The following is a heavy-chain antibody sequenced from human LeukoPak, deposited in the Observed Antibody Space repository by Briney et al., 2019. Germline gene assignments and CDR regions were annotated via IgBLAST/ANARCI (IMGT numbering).Heavy chain of an antibody. CDR2: ISYDGNNK. CDR1: GFTFSSYG. Sequence: GGSLRLSCAASGFTFSSYGMHWVRQAPGKGLEWVALISYDGNNKYYADSVKGRFTISRDNSKNTLWLHMNSLRAEDTAVYYCARTDEYYDILTGYYPGTRFDPWGQGTLVTVSS. D-gene: IGHD3-9*01. V-gene: IGHV3-30*03. CDR3: ARTDEYYDILTGYYPGTRFDP. J-gene: IGHJ5*02.